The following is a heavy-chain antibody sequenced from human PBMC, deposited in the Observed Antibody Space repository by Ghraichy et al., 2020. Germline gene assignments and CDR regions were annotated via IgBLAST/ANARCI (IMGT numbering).Heavy chain of an antibody. Sequence: SETLSLTCTVSGGSISSSSYYWDWIRQPPGKGLEWIGSIYYSGITYYNASLKSRVTISVDTSKNQFSLKLNSVTAADTAVYYCARRVGAKAAFDYWGQGTLVTVSS. V-gene: IGHV4-39*01. CDR3: ARRVGAKAAFDY. CDR1: GGSISSSSYY. J-gene: IGHJ4*02. CDR2: IYYSGIT. D-gene: IGHD1-26*01.